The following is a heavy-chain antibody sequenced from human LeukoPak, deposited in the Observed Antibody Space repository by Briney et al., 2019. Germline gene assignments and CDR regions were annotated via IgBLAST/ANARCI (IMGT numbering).Heavy chain of an antibody. CDR1: GFTVSSNY. CDR3: ARAYHYYDSSGYAY. V-gene: IGHV3-53*04. CDR2: IYSGGST. Sequence: PGGSLRLSRAASGFTVSSNYMSWVRQAPGRGLEWVSVIYSGGSTYYADSVKGRFTISRHNSKNTLYLQMNSLRAEDTAVYYCARAYHYYDSSGYAYWGQGTLVTVSS. D-gene: IGHD3-22*01. J-gene: IGHJ4*02.